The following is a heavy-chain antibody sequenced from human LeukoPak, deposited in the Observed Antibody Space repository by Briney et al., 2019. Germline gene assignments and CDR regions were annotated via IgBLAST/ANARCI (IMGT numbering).Heavy chain of an antibody. D-gene: IGHD3-22*01. CDR1: GFTFSIYS. CDR3: AREYYYDGSGYSGY. Sequence: GGSPRLSCAASGFTFSIYSMNWVRQAPGKGLEWVSFISSTSSYIYYADSVKGRFTISRDNAKNSLYLQMNSLRAEDTAVYYCAREYYYDGSGYSGYWGQGTLVTVSS. J-gene: IGHJ4*02. CDR2: ISSTSSYI. V-gene: IGHV3-21*01.